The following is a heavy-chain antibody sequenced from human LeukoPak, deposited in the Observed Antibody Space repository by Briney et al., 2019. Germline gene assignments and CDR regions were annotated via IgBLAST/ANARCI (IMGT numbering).Heavy chain of an antibody. CDR3: ARLLGTRGWFDP. CDR2: ISSSSSYI. J-gene: IGHJ5*02. Sequence: GGSLRLSCAASGFTFSSYSMNWVRQAPGKGLEWVSSISSSSSYIYYADSVKGRFTISRDNAKNSLYLQMNSLRAEDTAVYYCARLLGTRGWFDPWGQGTLVTVSS. V-gene: IGHV3-21*01. D-gene: IGHD1-1*01. CDR1: GFTFSSYS.